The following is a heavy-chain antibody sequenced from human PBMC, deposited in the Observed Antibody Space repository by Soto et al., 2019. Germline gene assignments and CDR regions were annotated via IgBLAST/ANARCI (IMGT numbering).Heavy chain of an antibody. D-gene: IGHD2-15*01. Sequence: ASVKVSCKASGYTFTSYGISWVRQAHGQGLEWMGWISAYNGNTNYAQKLQGRVTMTTDTSTSTAYMELRSLRSDDTAVYYCARMMAYCSGGSCSLYAFDIWGQGTMVTVSS. V-gene: IGHV1-18*01. CDR2: ISAYNGNT. CDR1: GYTFTSYG. J-gene: IGHJ3*02. CDR3: ARMMAYCSGGSCSLYAFDI.